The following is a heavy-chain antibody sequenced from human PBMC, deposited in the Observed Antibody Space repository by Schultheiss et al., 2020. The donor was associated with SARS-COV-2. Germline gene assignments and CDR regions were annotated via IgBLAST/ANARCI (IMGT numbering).Heavy chain of an antibody. V-gene: IGHV4-34*01. J-gene: IGHJ3*02. CDR3: AKGLDPHAFDI. CDR2: INHSGST. Sequence: SETLSLTCAVYGGSFSGYYWSWIRQPPGKGLEWIGEINHSGSTNYNPSLKSRVTISVDTSKNQFSLKLSSVTAADTAVYYCAKGLDPHAFDIWGQGTMVTVSS. CDR1: GGSFSGYY.